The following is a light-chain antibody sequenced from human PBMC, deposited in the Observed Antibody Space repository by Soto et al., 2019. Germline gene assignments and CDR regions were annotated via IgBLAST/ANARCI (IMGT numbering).Light chain of an antibody. CDR2: KTS. V-gene: IGKV1-5*03. CDR3: QQYINYFRT. Sequence: DIQMTQSPSTLSASVGDRVTITCRASQSIGVWLAWYQQKPGTAPKLLIYKTSTLDSGVPLRFSGSGSGTEFTLTISSLQPDDFATYYCQQYINYFRTFGQGTKGEI. J-gene: IGKJ1*01. CDR1: QSIGVW.